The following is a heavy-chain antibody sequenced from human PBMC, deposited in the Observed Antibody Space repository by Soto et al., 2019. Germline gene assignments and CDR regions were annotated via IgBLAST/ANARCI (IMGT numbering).Heavy chain of an antibody. CDR3: ARVPDLDYCSRTSCLYYFDY. V-gene: IGHV3-23*01. D-gene: IGHD2-2*01. J-gene: IGHJ4*02. CDR1: GLTFSRYI. Sequence: EVQLLESGGGLVQPGGSLRLSCVASGLTFSRYIMTWVRQAPGKGLEWVSTINSNGGSTYYADSVKGRFTISRDNSKNSLYLQMNGLRAEDTAVYCCARVPDLDYCSRTSCLYYFDYWGQGALVTVSS. CDR2: INSNGGST.